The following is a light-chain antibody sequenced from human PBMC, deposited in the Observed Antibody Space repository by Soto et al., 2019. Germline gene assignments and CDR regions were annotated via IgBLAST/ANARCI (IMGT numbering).Light chain of an antibody. CDR3: QQRSNWPIT. CDR1: QSVSRY. CDR2: DAS. Sequence: VMTQSPATLSVSPGERATLSCRASQSVSRYLAWYQQKPDQAPRLLIYDASNRATGIPARFSGSGSGTDFTLTISRLEPEDFAVYYCQQRSNWPITFGQGTRLEIK. V-gene: IGKV3-11*01. J-gene: IGKJ5*01.